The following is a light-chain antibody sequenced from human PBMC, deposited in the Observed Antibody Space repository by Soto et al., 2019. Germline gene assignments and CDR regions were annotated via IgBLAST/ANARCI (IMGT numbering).Light chain of an antibody. CDR3: QQYGTYSRT. CDR1: QDIRSW. J-gene: IGKJ1*01. Sequence: IQITQSPSSVSASVGDRVTMTCRASQDIRSWLARYQQTQGKPPKLLIYLASTLQSGVPARFRGSGSATEFTLSISRLQPDDFETYYCQQYGTYSRTFGQGTKVDIK. V-gene: IGKV1-5*03. CDR2: LAS.